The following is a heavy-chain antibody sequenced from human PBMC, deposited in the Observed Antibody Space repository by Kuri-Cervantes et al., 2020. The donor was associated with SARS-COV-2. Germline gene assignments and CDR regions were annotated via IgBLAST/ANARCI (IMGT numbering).Heavy chain of an antibody. CDR2: IYPGDSDT. J-gene: IGHJ6*03. CDR3: ARRAYGEEVDYYYMDV. D-gene: IGHD4-17*01. V-gene: IGHV5-51*01. CDR1: GYSFTNYW. Sequence: GESLKISCKGSGYSFTNYWIGWVRQMPGKGLEWMGIIYPGDSDTRYSPSFQGQVTISADKSINTAFLQWSSLKASDTAIYYCARRAYGEEVDYYYMDVWGKGPRSPSP.